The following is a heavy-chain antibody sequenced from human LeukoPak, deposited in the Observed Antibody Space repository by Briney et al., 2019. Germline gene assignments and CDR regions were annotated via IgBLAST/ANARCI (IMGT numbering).Heavy chain of an antibody. D-gene: IGHD5-24*01. J-gene: IGHJ4*02. CDR2: IRADAVTT. CDR3: VKDDGWVQYAN. V-gene: IGHV3-23*01. Sequence: GSLRLSCATSGFIFSHHGMNWVRQAPGKGLEWVSGIRADAVTTYYADSVKGRFIISRDNSKNTVYLQMNSLSAEDAAVYYCVKDDGWVQYANWGRGTLVTVSS. CDR1: GFIFSHHG.